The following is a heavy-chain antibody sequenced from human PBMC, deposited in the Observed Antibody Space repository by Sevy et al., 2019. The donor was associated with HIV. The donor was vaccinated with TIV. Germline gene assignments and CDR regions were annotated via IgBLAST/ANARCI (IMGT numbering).Heavy chain of an antibody. Sequence: GGSLRLSCAASGFTFSSYAMNWVRQAPGKGLEWVALISYDVNNKYYADSMKGRFTISRNNSKNTLYLQMNSLRGEDTAFYYCARGVAALPGYYYGLDVWGQGTTVTVSS. J-gene: IGHJ6*02. CDR1: GFTFSSYA. V-gene: IGHV3-30*04. CDR2: ISYDVNNK. CDR3: ARGVAALPGYYYGLDV. D-gene: IGHD1-26*01.